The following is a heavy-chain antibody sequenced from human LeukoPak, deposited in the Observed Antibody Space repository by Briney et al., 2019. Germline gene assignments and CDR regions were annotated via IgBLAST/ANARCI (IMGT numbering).Heavy chain of an antibody. Sequence: SETLSLTCTVSGGSISGYYWSWIRQPPGKGLEWIGSTYYSTNYNPSLKSRVTISVDTSKNQFSLKLSSVTAADTAVYYCARDIAVAGGGFDYWGQGTLVTVSS. D-gene: IGHD6-19*01. CDR3: ARDIAVAGGGFDY. J-gene: IGHJ4*02. CDR1: GGSISGYY. CDR2: TYYST. V-gene: IGHV4-59*01.